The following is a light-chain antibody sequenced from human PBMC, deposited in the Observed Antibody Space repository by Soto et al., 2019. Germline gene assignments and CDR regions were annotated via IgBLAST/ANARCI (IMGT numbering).Light chain of an antibody. V-gene: IGKV1-39*01. CDR2: AAS. CDR3: QQSYSTPRT. J-gene: IGKJ1*01. Sequence: DIQMTQSPSSLSASVGDRVTITCRASRSISSYLNWYQQKPGKAPKLLIYAASSLQSGVPSRFSGSGSGTDFTLTISSLQPEDFATYYCQQSYSTPRTFGQGT. CDR1: RSISSY.